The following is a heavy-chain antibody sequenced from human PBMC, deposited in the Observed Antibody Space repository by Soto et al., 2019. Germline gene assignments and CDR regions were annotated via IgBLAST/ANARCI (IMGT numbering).Heavy chain of an antibody. CDR2: IYSSGET. CDR3: ARASHCKSYFDCFAWLDY. D-gene: IGHD3-9*01. J-gene: IGHJ4*02. Sequence: TVPLSLTCTVSCDSISGVYWTWIRQPAGKGLEWIGRIYSSGETNYNPSLTGGVIMSLDTSKNQFSLNLTSVTAADTAVHYCARASHCKSYFDCFAWLDYWGKGTLVTVS. V-gene: IGHV4-4*07. CDR1: CDSISGVY.